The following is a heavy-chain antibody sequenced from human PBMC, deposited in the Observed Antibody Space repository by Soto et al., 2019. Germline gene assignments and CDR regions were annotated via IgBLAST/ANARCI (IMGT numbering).Heavy chain of an antibody. Sequence: QVQLVQSGAEVKKPGASVKVSCKASGYTFTSYDINWVRQATGQGLEWMGWMNPNSGNTGYAQKFQGRVTMTRNTSISTAYMELSSLRSEDTAVYYCARMSRIFGVVIIYYGMDVWGQGTTVTVSS. J-gene: IGHJ6*02. CDR3: ARMSRIFGVVIIYYGMDV. CDR2: MNPNSGNT. V-gene: IGHV1-8*01. CDR1: GYTFTSYD. D-gene: IGHD3-3*02.